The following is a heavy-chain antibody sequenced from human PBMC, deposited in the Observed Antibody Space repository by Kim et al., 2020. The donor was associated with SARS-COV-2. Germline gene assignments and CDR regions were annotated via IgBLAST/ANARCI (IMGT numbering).Heavy chain of an antibody. V-gene: IGHV3-15*01. CDR2: IKSKTDGGTT. CDR1: GFTFSNAW. Sequence: GGSLRLSCAASGFTFSNAWMSWVRHAPGKGLEWVGRIKSKTDGGTTDYAAPVKGRFTISRDDSKNTLYLQMNSLKTEDTAVYYCTTDYLGQGTYYYPSYYYGMDVWGQGTTVTVSS. J-gene: IGHJ6*02. D-gene: IGHD3-10*01. CDR3: TTDYLGQGTYYYPSYYYGMDV.